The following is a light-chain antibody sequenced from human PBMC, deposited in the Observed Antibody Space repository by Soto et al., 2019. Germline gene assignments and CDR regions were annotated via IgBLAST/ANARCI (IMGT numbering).Light chain of an antibody. J-gene: IGKJ1*01. CDR2: AAS. CDR3: QKYDRAPAA. CDR1: QDIKKF. Sequence: DIQVTQSPSSLSASPGDRITITCRASQDIKKFLAWYQQKPGKVPHLLIYAASTLRSGVPSRFSGNASGTDFTLTIASLQPEDVATYYCQKYDRAPAAFGQGTEVDVK. V-gene: IGKV1-27*01.